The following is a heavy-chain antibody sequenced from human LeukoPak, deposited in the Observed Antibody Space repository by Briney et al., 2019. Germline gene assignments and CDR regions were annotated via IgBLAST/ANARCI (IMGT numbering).Heavy chain of an antibody. J-gene: IGHJ4*02. D-gene: IGHD2-15*01. Sequence: VRQAPGKGLEWVANIKQDGSETYYVDSVKGRFTISRDNAKHSLYLQMNSLRAEDTAVYYCAREYCSGGSCYKGGIDYWGQGTLVTVSS. CDR3: AREYCSGGSCYKGGIDY. V-gene: IGHV3-7*03. CDR2: IKQDGSET.